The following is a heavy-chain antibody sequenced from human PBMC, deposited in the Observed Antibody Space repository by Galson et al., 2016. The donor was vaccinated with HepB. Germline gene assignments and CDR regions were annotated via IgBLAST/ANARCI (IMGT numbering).Heavy chain of an antibody. D-gene: IGHD2-21*01. CDR3: ATTYCGGDCYHVYAFDF. V-gene: IGHV4-59*01. J-gene: IGHJ3*01. CDR1: GDSISNYY. CDR2: SFYSGST. Sequence: SETLSLTCTVSGDSISNYYCSWIRQPPGKALEWIGYSFYSGSTDYNSSLKSRVTISVDTSKNQFSLKLSSVTAADTAMYYGATTYCGGDCYHVYAFDFWGQGTMVTVSS.